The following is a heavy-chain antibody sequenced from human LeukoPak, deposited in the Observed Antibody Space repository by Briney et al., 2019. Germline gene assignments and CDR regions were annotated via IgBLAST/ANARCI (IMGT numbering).Heavy chain of an antibody. CDR3: AKSRSQLLYSYYMDV. CDR2: MRYDGSNQ. V-gene: IGHV3-30*02. Sequence: PGGSLRLSCAASGFTFSNYGMHWVRQAPGKGLEWVAFMRYDGSNQYYADSVKGRFTISRDDSKNTLHLQMNSLRAEDTAVYYCAKSRSQLLYSYYMDVWGKGTTVTVSS. CDR1: GFTFSNYG. J-gene: IGHJ6*03. D-gene: IGHD2-2*02.